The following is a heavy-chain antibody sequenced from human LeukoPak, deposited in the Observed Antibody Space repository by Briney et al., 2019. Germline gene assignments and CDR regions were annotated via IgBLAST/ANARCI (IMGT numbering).Heavy chain of an antibody. CDR1: GFTFSDTW. J-gene: IGHJ4*02. Sequence: GGSLRLSCAASGFTFSDTWMHWVRQVPGKGLVWVSRIRGDGSDARYAESVKGRFTISRDNAKNSLYLQMNSLRAEDTAVYYCARPSLNTGSYFDYWGQGILVSVSS. V-gene: IGHV3-74*01. CDR2: IRGDGSDA. D-gene: IGHD1-26*01. CDR3: ARPSLNTGSYFDY.